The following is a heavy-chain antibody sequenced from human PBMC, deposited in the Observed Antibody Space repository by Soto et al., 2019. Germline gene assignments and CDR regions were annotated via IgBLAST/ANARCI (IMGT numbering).Heavy chain of an antibody. J-gene: IGHJ5*02. CDR3: ARVGPWVPYYYDSSPYTFENWFDP. D-gene: IGHD3-22*01. Sequence: WETLSLTCAVYGWSFSGYYWSWIRQPPGKGLEWIGEINHSGSTNYNPSLNSRVTISIDMTNNHVSLILNSVTAADTAVYYCARVGPWVPYYYDSSPYTFENWFDPWGQGTLVTVSS. CDR1: GWSFSGYY. V-gene: IGHV4-34*01. CDR2: INHSGST.